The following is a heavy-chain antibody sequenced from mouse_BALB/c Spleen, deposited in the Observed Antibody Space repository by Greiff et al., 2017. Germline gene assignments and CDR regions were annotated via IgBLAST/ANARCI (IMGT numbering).Heavy chain of an antibody. J-gene: IGHJ4*01. V-gene: IGHV1-80*01. Sequence: VQLQQSGAELVRPGSSVKISCKASGYAFSSYWMNWVKQRPGQGLEWIGQIYPGDGDTNYNGKFKGKATLTADKSSSTDYMQLSSLTSEDSAVYYCARESYRPYAMDDWGQGTSVTVSS. CDR2: IYPGDGDT. CDR1: GYAFSSYW. D-gene: IGHD2-14*01. CDR3: ARESYRPYAMDD.